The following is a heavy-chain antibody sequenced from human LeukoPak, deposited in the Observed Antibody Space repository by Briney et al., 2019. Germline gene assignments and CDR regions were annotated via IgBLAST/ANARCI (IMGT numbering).Heavy chain of an antibody. V-gene: IGHV3-53*01. J-gene: IGHJ3*02. CDR1: GFTFGSYW. Sequence: GGSLRLSCAASGFTFGSYWMHWVRQAPGKGLEWVSVIYSGGTTYYADSVKGRFTSSRDNSKNTLYLHMNSLRVEDTAVYYCARGDQTDAFDIWGQGTMVTVSS. CDR3: ARGDQTDAFDI. CDR2: IYSGGTT.